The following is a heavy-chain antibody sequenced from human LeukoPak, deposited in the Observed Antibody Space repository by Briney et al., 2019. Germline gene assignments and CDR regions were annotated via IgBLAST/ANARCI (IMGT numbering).Heavy chain of an antibody. CDR3: ARGIVVVPARGGRFDP. J-gene: IGHJ5*02. V-gene: IGHV4-34*01. CDR2: INHSGST. CDR1: GGSFSGYY. D-gene: IGHD2-2*01. Sequence: SETLSLTCPVYGGSFSGYYWSWIRQPPGKGLEWIGEINHSGSTNYNPSPKSRVTISVDTSKNQFSLKLSSVTAADTAVYYCARGIVVVPARGGRFDPWGQGTLVTVSS.